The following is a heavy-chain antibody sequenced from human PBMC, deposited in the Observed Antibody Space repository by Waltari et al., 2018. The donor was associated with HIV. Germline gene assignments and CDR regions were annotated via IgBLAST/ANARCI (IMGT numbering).Heavy chain of an antibody. CDR3: ATDDFLTY. Sequence: EVQLVESGGGLVQPGGSLRLSCAVSGFNVSANYMSWVRQAPGKGLEWVSRMYTGGTTYYADSVKGRVTISRDNSKNTVCLQMNNLRAEDTAVYYCATDDFLTYWGQGTLVTVSS. CDR2: MYTGGTT. J-gene: IGHJ4*02. V-gene: IGHV3-66*01. D-gene: IGHD1-1*01. CDR1: GFNVSANY.